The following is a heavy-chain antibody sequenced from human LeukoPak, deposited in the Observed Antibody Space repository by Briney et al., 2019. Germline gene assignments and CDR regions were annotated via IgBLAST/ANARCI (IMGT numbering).Heavy chain of an antibody. D-gene: IGHD3-16*01. CDR3: VKEGGLMIRRYYFDY. J-gene: IGHJ4*02. CDR1: GFTFKNYA. Sequence: GGSLRLSCETSGFTFKNYAMHWVRQAPGKGLEWVAFIRYDGTQQSYADSVKGRFTISRDNSKNLLYLHMSTLRVDDTAVYYCVKEGGLMIRRYYFDYWGQGILVTVSS. V-gene: IGHV3-30*02. CDR2: IRYDGTQQ.